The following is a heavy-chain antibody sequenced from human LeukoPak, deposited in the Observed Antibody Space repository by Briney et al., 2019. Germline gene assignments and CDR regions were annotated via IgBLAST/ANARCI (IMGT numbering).Heavy chain of an antibody. CDR1: GYTFTNYW. J-gene: IGHJ3*02. V-gene: IGHV5-10-1*01. Sequence: GESLKISCKGSGYTFTNYWIGWVRQMPGRGLEWMGIISPSDSYTNYSPSFQGQVTISSDKSISTAYLQWSSLKASDTAMYYCARVRNGGNSHDASDIWGQGTVVTVSS. CDR2: ISPSDSYT. D-gene: IGHD4-23*01. CDR3: ARVRNGGNSHDASDI.